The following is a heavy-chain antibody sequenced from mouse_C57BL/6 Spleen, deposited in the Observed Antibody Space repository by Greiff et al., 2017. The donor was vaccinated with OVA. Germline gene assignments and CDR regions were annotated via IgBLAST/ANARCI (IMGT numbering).Heavy chain of an antibody. CDR1: GFTFTDYY. J-gene: IGHJ4*01. V-gene: IGHV7-3*01. CDR2: IRNKANGYTT. CDR3: ARSEDYYAMDY. Sequence: EVKLMESGGGLVQPGGSLILSCAASGFTFTDYYMSWVRQPPGKALEWLGFIRNKANGYTTEYSASVKGRFTISRDNSQSILYLQMNALRAEDSATYYCARSEDYYAMDYWGQGTSVTVSS.